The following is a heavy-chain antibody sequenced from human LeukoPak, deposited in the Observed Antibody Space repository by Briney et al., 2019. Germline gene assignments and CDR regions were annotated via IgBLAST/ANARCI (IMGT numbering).Heavy chain of an antibody. D-gene: IGHD6-6*01. CDR1: GGTFSSYA. J-gene: IGHJ4*02. CDR3: ASDSSSAGYFDY. V-gene: IGHV1-69*05. CDR2: IIPIFGTA. Sequence: SVKVSCKASGGTFSSYAISWVRQAPGQGLEWMGGIIPIFGTANYAQKFQGRVTITTDGSTSTAYMELSSLRSKDTAVYYCASDSSSAGYFDYWGQGTLVTVSS.